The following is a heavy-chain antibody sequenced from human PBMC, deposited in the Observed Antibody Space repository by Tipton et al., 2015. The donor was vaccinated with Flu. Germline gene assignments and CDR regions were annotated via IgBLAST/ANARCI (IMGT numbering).Heavy chain of an antibody. CDR2: IYYRGTT. J-gene: IGHJ6*02. V-gene: IGHV4-59*02. Sequence: TLSLTCTVSGGSVSPYYWYWVRQSPGKGLEWIGYIYYRGTTGYNPSLKSRVTISVDTTKNQVSLKVTSVTAADTAVYYCVRVLVQDYRDQYFGMDVWGQGTTVTVSS. CDR3: VRVLVQDYRDQYFGMDV. CDR1: GGSVSPYY. D-gene: IGHD4-11*01.